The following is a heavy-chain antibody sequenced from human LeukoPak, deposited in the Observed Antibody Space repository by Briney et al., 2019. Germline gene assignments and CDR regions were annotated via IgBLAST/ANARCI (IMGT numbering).Heavy chain of an antibody. Sequence: GGSLRLSCAASGFTFNSYAMSWVRQAPGKGLEWVSTVPGSGSSTSYADSVQGRFTISRDNSKNTLYLQMNSLRAEDTAVYYCAKDLKAVLFAYFDYWGQGALVTVSS. V-gene: IGHV3-23*01. CDR1: GFTFNSYA. D-gene: IGHD2-21*01. CDR2: VPGSGSST. J-gene: IGHJ4*02. CDR3: AKDLKAVLFAYFDY.